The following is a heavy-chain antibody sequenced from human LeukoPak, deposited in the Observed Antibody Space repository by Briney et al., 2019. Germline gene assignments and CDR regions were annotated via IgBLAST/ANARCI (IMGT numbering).Heavy chain of an antibody. CDR2: IRYDGSNK. CDR3: ARGKSGSYGTKGY. CDR1: GFTFSSYG. V-gene: IGHV3-30*02. Sequence: GSLRLSCAASGFTFSSYGMHWVRQAPGKGLEWVAFIRYDGSNKYYADSVKGRFTISRDNAKNSLYLQMNSLRVEDTAVYYCARGKSGSYGTKGYWGQGTLVTVSS. J-gene: IGHJ4*02. D-gene: IGHD1-26*01.